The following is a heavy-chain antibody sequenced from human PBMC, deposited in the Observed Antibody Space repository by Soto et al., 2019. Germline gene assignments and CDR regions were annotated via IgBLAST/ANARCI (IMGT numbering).Heavy chain of an antibody. V-gene: IGHV4-59*08. CDR3: ARLWFWEPVDY. Sequence: QVQLQESGPGLVKPSETLSLTCTVSGGSISSYYWSWIRQPPGKGLEWIGYIYYSGRTNYNPSLKSRVTISVDTSKNQFSLKLSAVTAADTAEYYCARLWFWEPVDYWGQGTLVTVAS. D-gene: IGHD3-10*01. CDR2: IYYSGRT. CDR1: GGSISSYY. J-gene: IGHJ4*02.